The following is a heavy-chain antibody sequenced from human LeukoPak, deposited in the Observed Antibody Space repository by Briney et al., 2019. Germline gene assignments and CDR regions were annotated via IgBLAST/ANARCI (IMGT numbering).Heavy chain of an antibody. CDR3: ATRGYSYGYAFDY. V-gene: IGHV4-34*01. D-gene: IGHD5-18*01. Sequence: KPSETLSLTCAVYGGSFSGYYWSWIRQPPGKGLEWIGEINHSGSTNYNPSLKSRVTISVDTSKNQFSLKLSSVTAADTAVYYCATRGYSYGYAFDYWGQGTLVTVSS. CDR2: INHSGST. CDR1: GGSFSGYY. J-gene: IGHJ4*02.